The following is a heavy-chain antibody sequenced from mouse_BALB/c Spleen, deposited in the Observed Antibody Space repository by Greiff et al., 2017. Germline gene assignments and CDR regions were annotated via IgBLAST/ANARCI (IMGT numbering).Heavy chain of an antibody. V-gene: IGHV2-9*02. CDR3: ARAFYYGNYADAMDY. Sequence: VKLMESGPGLVAPSQSLSITCTVSGFSLTSYGVHWVRQPPGKGLEWLGVIWAGGSTNYNSALMSRLSISKDNSKSQVFLKMNSLQTDDTAMYYCARAFYYGNYADAMDYWGQGTSVTVSS. CDR1: GFSLTSYG. D-gene: IGHD2-1*01. J-gene: IGHJ4*01. CDR2: IWAGGST.